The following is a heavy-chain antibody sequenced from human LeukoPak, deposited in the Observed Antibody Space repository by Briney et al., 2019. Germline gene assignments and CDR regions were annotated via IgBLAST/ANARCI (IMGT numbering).Heavy chain of an antibody. D-gene: IGHD6-19*01. CDR3: ARDWAISSGCSGCNWFDP. CDR1: GDSVSNNSAA. V-gene: IGHV6-1*01. CDR2: TYFRSKWYN. J-gene: IGHJ5*02. Sequence: SQTLSLTCAISGDSVSNNSAAWNWIRQSPSRGLEWLGRTYFRSKWYNDYAVSLKSRITINADSSKNQFSLQLNSVTPDDTAVYYCARDWAISSGCSGCNWFDPWGQGTLVTVSS.